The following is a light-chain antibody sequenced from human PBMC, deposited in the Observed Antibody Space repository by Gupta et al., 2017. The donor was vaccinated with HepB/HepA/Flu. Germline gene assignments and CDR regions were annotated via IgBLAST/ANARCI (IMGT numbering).Light chain of an antibody. Sequence: EIVVTQSPLSLPVTPGEPASISCRSSQSLLHSNGYTYLDWYLQKPGQSPQLLIYLSSNRASGVPDWFSGSGSGTYFTLKISRVEAVYVCVYYCMQPLLSVTLGGGSTVDIK. CDR3: MQPLLSVT. J-gene: IGKJ4*01. V-gene: IGKV2-28*01. CDR1: QSLLHSNGYTY. CDR2: LSS.